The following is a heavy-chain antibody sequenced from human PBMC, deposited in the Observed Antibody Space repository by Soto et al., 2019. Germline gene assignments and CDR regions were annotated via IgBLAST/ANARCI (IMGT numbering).Heavy chain of an antibody. CDR2: ISGSGGST. D-gene: IGHD3-22*01. CDR1: GFTFSSYA. CDR3: AKNVITMIVVGGSSDY. J-gene: IGHJ4*02. Sequence: EVQLLESGGGLVQPGGSLRLSCAASGFTFSSYAMSWVRQAPGKGLEWVSAISGSGGSTYYADSVKGRFTISRDNSKNTLYLQMNSLRAEDTAVYYCAKNVITMIVVGGSSDYWGQGTLVTVSS. V-gene: IGHV3-23*01.